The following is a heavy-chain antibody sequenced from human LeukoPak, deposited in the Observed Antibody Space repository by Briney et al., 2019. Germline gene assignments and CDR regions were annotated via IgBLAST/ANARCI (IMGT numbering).Heavy chain of an antibody. CDR1: GFTFSSYS. Sequence: GGSLRLSCAASGFTFSSYSMNWVRQAPGKGLEWVSSISSSSSYIYYADSVKGRFTISRDNAKNPLYLQMNSLRAEDTAVYYCARGRHYDILTGYLNPYYFDYWGQGTLVTVSS. D-gene: IGHD3-9*01. CDR3: ARGRHYDILTGYLNPYYFDY. J-gene: IGHJ4*02. V-gene: IGHV3-21*01. CDR2: ISSSSSYI.